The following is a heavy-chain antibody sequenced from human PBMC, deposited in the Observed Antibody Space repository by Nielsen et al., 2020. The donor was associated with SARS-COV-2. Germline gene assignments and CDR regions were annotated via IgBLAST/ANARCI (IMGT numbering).Heavy chain of an antibody. J-gene: IGHJ5*02. CDR1: GFTVSTHG. V-gene: IGHV3-33*01. D-gene: IGHD3-16*01. CDR3: ARDLSYGAYWFDP. CDR2: MWHHGGDE. Sequence: GGSLRLSCEGSGFTVSTHGMRWVRQPPGKGLEWVAHMWHHGGDENYADSVRGRFTISRDLSKNTVYLQMSGLKVEDTAVYYCARDLSYGAYWFDPGSQGTLVTVSS.